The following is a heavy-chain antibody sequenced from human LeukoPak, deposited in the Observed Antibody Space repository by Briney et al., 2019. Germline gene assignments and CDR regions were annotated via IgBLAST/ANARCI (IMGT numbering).Heavy chain of an antibody. D-gene: IGHD1-26*01. CDR3: SRESGAFCPFGY. V-gene: IGHV4-4*02. J-gene: IGHJ4*02. CDR1: GVSISGTDW. CDR2: ISLTGET. Sequence: SETLSLTCGVSGVSISGTDWCCWVRQPPGQGLEWIGEISLTGETNYNPSLNGRVTMSLDESRNQLSLDLTSVTAADPAIYYCSRESGAFCPFGYWGQGTLVIVPP.